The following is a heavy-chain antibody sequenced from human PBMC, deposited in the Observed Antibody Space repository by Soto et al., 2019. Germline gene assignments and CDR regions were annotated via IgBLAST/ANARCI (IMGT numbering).Heavy chain of an antibody. D-gene: IGHD5-18*01. CDR3: ERGDGYSYGSSYYGMDV. J-gene: IGHJ6*02. V-gene: IGHV5-51*01. CDR1: GDSFSNYW. CDR2: IYPDDSDT. Sequence: PGESLKISCQYSGDSFSNYWIGWVRQMPGKGLEWMGLIYPDDSDTTYSPSLQGRVTMSVDKSIDTAYLQWSSLKASDTAMYYCERGDGYSYGSSYYGMDVWGQGTTVTVSS.